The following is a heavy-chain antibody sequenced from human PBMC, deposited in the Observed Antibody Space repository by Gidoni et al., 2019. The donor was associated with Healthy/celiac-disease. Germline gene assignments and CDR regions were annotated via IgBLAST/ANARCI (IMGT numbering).Heavy chain of an antibody. CDR2: IDPSDSYT. CDR3: ARHQWLDYYFDY. J-gene: IGHJ4*02. V-gene: IGHV5-10-1*03. CDR1: GYSFTSYW. Sequence: EVQLVQSGAEVKQPGESLRISCKGSGYSFTSYWISWVRQMPGKGLEWMGRIDPSDSYTNYSPSFQGHVTISADKSISTAYLQWSSLKASDTAMYYCARHQWLDYYFDYWGQGTLVTVSS. D-gene: IGHD6-19*01.